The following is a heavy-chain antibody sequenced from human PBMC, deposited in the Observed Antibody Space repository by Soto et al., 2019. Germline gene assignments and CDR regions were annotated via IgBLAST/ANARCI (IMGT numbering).Heavy chain of an antibody. J-gene: IGHJ6*02. CDR1: GFTFSSYA. Sequence: EVPLLESGGGLVQPGGSLRLSCAASGFTFSSYAMSWVRQAPGKGLEWVSAISGSGGSTYYADSVKGRFTISRDNSKTTLYLQMNSLRAEDTAVYYCAKGPHYYGSGSQYGMDVWGQGTTVTVSS. D-gene: IGHD3-10*01. CDR3: AKGPHYYGSGSQYGMDV. V-gene: IGHV3-23*01. CDR2: ISGSGGST.